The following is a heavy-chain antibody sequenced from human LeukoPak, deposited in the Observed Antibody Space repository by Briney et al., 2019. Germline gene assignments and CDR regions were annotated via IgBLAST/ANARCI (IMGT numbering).Heavy chain of an antibody. J-gene: IGHJ3*02. Sequence: SETLSLTCTVSGGSISSYYWSWIRQPPGKGLEWIGYIYTSGSSNYNPSLKSRVTISVDTSKNQFSLKLSSVTAADTAVYYCARRCSGGSCYDDAFDIWGQGTMVTVSS. D-gene: IGHD2-15*01. CDR2: IYTSGSS. CDR1: GGSISSYY. CDR3: ARRCSGGSCYDDAFDI. V-gene: IGHV4-4*09.